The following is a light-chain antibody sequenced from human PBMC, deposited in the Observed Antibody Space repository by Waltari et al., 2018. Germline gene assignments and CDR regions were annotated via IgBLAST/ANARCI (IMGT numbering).Light chain of an antibody. Sequence: DVVMTQSPDSLTVSLGERATIPCQSSQSLLYSSNNMNYLAWYQQRPGQPPKLLIYWASTRESGVPDRFSGSGSGTDFTLTISSLQAEDVAVYYCQQYYSRPRTFGQGTKVEIK. J-gene: IGKJ1*01. CDR2: WAS. CDR1: QSLLYSSNNMNY. V-gene: IGKV4-1*01. CDR3: QQYYSRPRT.